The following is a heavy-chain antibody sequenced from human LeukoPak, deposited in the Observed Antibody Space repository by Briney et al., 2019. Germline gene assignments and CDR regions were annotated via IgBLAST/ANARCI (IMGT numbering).Heavy chain of an antibody. V-gene: IGHV1-2*02. CDR2: INPNSGGT. J-gene: IGHJ4*02. CDR3: ARDLDGSSGCDY. CDR1: GSTFTGYF. Sequence: ASVKVSCKASGSTFTGYFVHWVRPAPGQGLEWMGWINPNSGGTNYAQKFQGRVIMTRDTSISTAYIELSRLRSDDTAVYYCARDLDGSSGCDYWGQGTLVTVSS. D-gene: IGHD6-13*01.